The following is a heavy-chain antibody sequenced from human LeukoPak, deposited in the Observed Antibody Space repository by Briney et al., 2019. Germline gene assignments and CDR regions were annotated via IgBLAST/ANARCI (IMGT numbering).Heavy chain of an antibody. CDR3: ARVMGYCSGGNCYSHFDP. CDR2: IYTSGNT. D-gene: IGHD2-15*01. CDR1: GVPLSSYY. J-gene: IGHJ5*02. Sequence: SETLSLTCAVSGVPLSSYYRSWMRQPAGKGLHWIGRIYTSGNTNSNPSLKSGVPMSVDTSNNLFSLKLTSVTAADTAVYYCARVMGYCSGGNCYSHFDPWGQGTLVTVSS. V-gene: IGHV4-4*07.